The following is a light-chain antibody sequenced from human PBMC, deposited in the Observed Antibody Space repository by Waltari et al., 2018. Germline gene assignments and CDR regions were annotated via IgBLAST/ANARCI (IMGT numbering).Light chain of an antibody. Sequence: QSVLTQPPSVSAAPGQKVTISCSGSSSNIGLHYVSWYQQLPGTAPKLIIYDNDKRPSGIPDRFSGSKSGTSATLGITGLQTGDEADYYCGTWDSSLSAVVFGGGTKLTVL. J-gene: IGLJ2*01. CDR1: SSNIGLHY. V-gene: IGLV1-51*01. CDR2: DND. CDR3: GTWDSSLSAVV.